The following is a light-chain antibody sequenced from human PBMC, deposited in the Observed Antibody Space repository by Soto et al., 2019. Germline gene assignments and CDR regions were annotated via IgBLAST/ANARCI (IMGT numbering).Light chain of an antibody. J-gene: IGLJ1*01. Sequence: QSVLTQPASVSGSPGQSITISCSGTSSDIGAYDHVAWFQQFPGKTPKLVIYSVSNRPSGVSYRSSGSKSGNTASLTISGLQADDEADYYCISYTVSRSYVFGPGTKVTVL. V-gene: IGLV2-14*01. CDR1: SSDIGAYDH. CDR3: ISYTVSRSYV. CDR2: SVS.